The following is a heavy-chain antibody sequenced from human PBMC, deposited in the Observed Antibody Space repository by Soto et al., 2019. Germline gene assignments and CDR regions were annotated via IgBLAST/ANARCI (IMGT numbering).Heavy chain of an antibody. Sequence: QVQLVQSGDEVKKPGASVKVSCKASGYIFVNYGIAWVRQAPGQGLEWMGWISPYTGNTHSASKVQGSITMTTDTYTSTAYMALGSVRSDDTAVYYCVMVDNYVTPTPQDVWGQGTTVTVSS. CDR3: VMVDNYVTPTPQDV. CDR1: GYIFVNYG. J-gene: IGHJ6*02. V-gene: IGHV1-18*01. D-gene: IGHD3-16*01. CDR2: ISPYTGNT.